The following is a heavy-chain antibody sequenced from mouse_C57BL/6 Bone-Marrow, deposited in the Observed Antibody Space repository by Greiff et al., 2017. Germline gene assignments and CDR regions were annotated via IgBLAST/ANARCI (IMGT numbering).Heavy chain of an antibody. Sequence: EVQRVESGGGLVKPGGSLKLSCAASGFTFSDYGMHWVRQAPEKGLEWVAYISSGSSTIYYADTVKGRFTISRDNAKNTLFLQMTSLRSEDTAMYYWARTLDGNYGYVDVWGTGTTVTVSS. CDR3: ARTLDGNYGYVDV. J-gene: IGHJ1*03. CDR2: ISSGSSTI. D-gene: IGHD2-1*01. V-gene: IGHV5-17*01. CDR1: GFTFSDYG.